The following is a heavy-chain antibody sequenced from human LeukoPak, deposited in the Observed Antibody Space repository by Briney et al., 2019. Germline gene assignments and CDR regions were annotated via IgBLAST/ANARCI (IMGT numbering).Heavy chain of an antibody. CDR2: IYYSGST. D-gene: IGHD1-26*01. CDR1: GGSISSSSFF. J-gene: IGHJ5*02. CDR3: ARQVRSGSYSADGWFDP. V-gene: IGHV4-39*01. Sequence: SETLSLTCTVSGGSISSSSFFWGWIRQPPGKGLEWIGTIYYSGSTYYNPSLKSRVIISVDTSKDQFSLRLTSVTAADTAVYYCARQVRSGSYSADGWFDPWGQGTLVTVSS.